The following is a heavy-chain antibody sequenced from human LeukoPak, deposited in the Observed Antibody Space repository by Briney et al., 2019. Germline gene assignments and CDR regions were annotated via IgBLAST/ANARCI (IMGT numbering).Heavy chain of an antibody. CDR2: IWYDGSNK. D-gene: IGHD5-18*01. Sequence: GRSLRLSCAASGFTFSSYGMHRVRQAPGKGLEWVAVIWYDGSNKFYADSVKGRFTISRDNSNNTLFLQMNSLRAEDTAVYYCARTVRGYSCGDFDYWGQGTLVTVSS. V-gene: IGHV3-33*01. CDR3: ARTVRGYSCGDFDY. J-gene: IGHJ4*02. CDR1: GFTFSSYG.